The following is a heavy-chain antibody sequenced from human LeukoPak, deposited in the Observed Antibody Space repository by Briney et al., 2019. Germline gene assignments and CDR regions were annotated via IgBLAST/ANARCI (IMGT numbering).Heavy chain of an antibody. V-gene: IGHV3-66*01. D-gene: IGHD3-16*01. CDR2: IYNDGST. Sequence: GGSLRLSCAASGFTVSNNYMTWVRQAPGKGLECISVIYNDGSTFYADSVKGRFTISRDNSENTLYLQMNSLRAEDTAVYYCARTWYGGLDIWGQGTMVTVSS. CDR3: ARTWYGGLDI. CDR1: GFTVSNNY. J-gene: IGHJ3*02.